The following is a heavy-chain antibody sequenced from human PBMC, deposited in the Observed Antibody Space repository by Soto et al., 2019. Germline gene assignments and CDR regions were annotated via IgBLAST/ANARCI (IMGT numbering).Heavy chain of an antibody. J-gene: IGHJ4*02. CDR3: ARDPSPDYYGSGSYYSIDY. D-gene: IGHD3-10*01. CDR1: GYTFTSYG. CDR2: ISAYNGNT. Sequence: GASVKVSCKASGYTFTSYGISWVRQAPGQGLEWMGWISAYNGNTNYAQKLQGRVTMTTDTSTSTAYMELRSLRSDDTAVYYCARDPSPDYYGSGSYYSIDYWGQGTLVTVSS. V-gene: IGHV1-18*01.